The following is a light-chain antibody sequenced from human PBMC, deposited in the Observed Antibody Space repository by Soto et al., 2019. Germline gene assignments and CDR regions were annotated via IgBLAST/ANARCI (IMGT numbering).Light chain of an antibody. Sequence: IQRTQSPSSLSASVGDRVTITCRASQSIRNELSWFQQRPGNTPTLLISAASRLQSGVPSRFSGRGSGTDFNLTISSLQPEDFATYYCLQDYDYPRTFGQGTKVDNK. J-gene: IGKJ1*01. CDR1: QSIRNE. CDR3: LQDYDYPRT. CDR2: AAS. V-gene: IGKV1-6*01.